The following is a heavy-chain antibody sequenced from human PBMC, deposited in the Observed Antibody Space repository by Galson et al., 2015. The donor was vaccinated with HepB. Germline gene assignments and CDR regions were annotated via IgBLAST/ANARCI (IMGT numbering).Heavy chain of an antibody. D-gene: IGHD6-19*01. CDR1: GFTFSSYA. V-gene: IGHV3-23*01. CDR3: AKGEASSGWYVIYWYFDL. J-gene: IGHJ2*01. Sequence: SLRLSCAASGFTFSSYAMSWVRQAPGKGLEWVSAISGSGGSTYYADSVKGRFTISRDNSKNTLYLQMNSLRAEDTAVYYCAKGEASSGWYVIYWYFDLWGRGTLVTVSS. CDR2: ISGSGGST.